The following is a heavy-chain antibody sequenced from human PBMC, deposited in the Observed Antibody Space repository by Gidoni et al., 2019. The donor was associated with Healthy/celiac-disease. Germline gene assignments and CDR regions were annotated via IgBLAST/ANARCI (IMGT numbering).Heavy chain of an antibody. V-gene: IGHV1-2*04. CDR3: AAGPPYYYGSGSYELDY. Sequence: QVQLVQSGAEVKKPGASVKVSCKASGHTFNGIYMHWVRQAHGQVLEWMGWINPNSGGTNYAQKFQGWVTMTRDTSVRTAYMELSRLRSDDTAVYYCAAGPPYYYGSGSYELDYWGQGTLVTVSS. J-gene: IGHJ4*02. D-gene: IGHD3-10*01. CDR1: GHTFNGIY. CDR2: INPNSGGT.